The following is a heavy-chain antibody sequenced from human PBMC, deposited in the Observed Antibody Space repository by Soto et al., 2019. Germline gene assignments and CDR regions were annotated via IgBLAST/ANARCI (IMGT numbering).Heavy chain of an antibody. V-gene: IGHV4-39*07. J-gene: IGHJ4*02. CDR1: GGSVSSGSYY. Sequence: SETLSLTCTVSGGSVSSGSYYWSWIRQPPGKGLEWIGEINHSGSTNYNPSLKSRVTISVDTSKNQFSLKLSSVTAADTAVYYCARGGMITFGGVIVISPFDYWGQGTLVTVSS. D-gene: IGHD3-16*02. CDR2: INHSGST. CDR3: ARGGMITFGGVIVISPFDY.